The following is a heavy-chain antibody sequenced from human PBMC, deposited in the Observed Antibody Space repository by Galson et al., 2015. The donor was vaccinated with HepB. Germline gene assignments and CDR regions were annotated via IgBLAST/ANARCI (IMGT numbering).Heavy chain of an antibody. Sequence: SLRLSCAASGFTFSSYAMSWVRQAPGKGLEWVSAISGSGGGTYYADSVKGRFTISRDNSKNTLYLQMNSLRAEDTAVYDCAKEPAHRKQLAANWYFDLWGRGTLVTVSS. D-gene: IGHD6-6*01. CDR3: AKEPAHRKQLAANWYFDL. CDR1: GFTFSSYA. CDR2: ISGSGGGT. V-gene: IGHV3-23*01. J-gene: IGHJ2*01.